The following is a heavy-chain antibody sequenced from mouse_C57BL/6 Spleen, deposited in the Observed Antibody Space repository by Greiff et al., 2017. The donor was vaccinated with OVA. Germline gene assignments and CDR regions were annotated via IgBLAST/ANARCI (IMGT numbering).Heavy chain of an antibody. J-gene: IGHJ1*03. D-gene: IGHD2-5*01. CDR3: ASAYYSNDGWYFDV. V-gene: IGHV7-3*01. CDR1: GFTFTDYY. Sequence: EVKVVESGGGLVQPGGSLSLSCAASGFTFTDYYMSWVRQPPGKALEWLGFIRNKANGYTTEYSASVKGRFTISRDNSQSILYLQMNALRADDSATYYCASAYYSNDGWYFDVWGTGTTVTVSS. CDR2: IRNKANGYTT.